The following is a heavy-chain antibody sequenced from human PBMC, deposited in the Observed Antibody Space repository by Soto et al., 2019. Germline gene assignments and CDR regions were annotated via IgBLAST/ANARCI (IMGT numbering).Heavy chain of an antibody. Sequence: PGGSLRLSCAASGFTFSSYSMNWVRQAPGKGLEWVSSISSSSSYIYYADSVKGRFTISRDNAKNSPYLQMNSLRAEDTAVYYCARLENYYDSSGYPASDAFDIWGQGTMVTVSS. CDR2: ISSSSSYI. CDR1: GFTFSSYS. V-gene: IGHV3-21*01. CDR3: ARLENYYDSSGYPASDAFDI. D-gene: IGHD3-22*01. J-gene: IGHJ3*02.